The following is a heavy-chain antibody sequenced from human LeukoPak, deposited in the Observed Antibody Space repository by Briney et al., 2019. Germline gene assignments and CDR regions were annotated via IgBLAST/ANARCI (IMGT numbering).Heavy chain of an antibody. CDR3: ARDRHCTNGVCHNLPGMDV. V-gene: IGHV3-33*01. CDR2: IWXXXKND. Sequence: GXXWXRXXXXXXXXXGAXIWXXXKNDHFADSLKGRFTISRDNSKNTLYLQMNSLRAEDTAVYYCARDRHCTNGVCHNLPGMDVWGQGTTVTVSS. CDR1: G. J-gene: IGHJ6*02. D-gene: IGHD2-8*01.